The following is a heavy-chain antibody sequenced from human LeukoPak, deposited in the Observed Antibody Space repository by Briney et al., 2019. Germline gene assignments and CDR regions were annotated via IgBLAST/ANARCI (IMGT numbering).Heavy chain of an antibody. CDR2: INHSGST. V-gene: IGHV4-34*01. Sequence: SETLSLTCAVSGGSFIGYYLNWIRQPPGKGLEWIGEINHSGSTNCNPSLKSRVTISVDTSKNQFSLKLNPVTAADTAVYYCARGGPYSGNSRFFDYRGQGTLVTVSS. CDR1: GGSFIGYY. CDR3: ARGGPYSGNSRFFDY. D-gene: IGHD1-26*01. J-gene: IGHJ4*02.